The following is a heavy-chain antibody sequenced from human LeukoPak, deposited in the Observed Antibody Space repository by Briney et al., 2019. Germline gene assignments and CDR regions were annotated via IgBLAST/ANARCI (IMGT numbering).Heavy chain of an antibody. CDR2: VNQDGSEK. J-gene: IGHJ4*02. CDR3: ARGHYGLDY. D-gene: IGHD4-17*01. Sequence: GGSLRLSCAVSGFTFSDHWMSWVRQDPRNGLERVASVNQDGSEKYYVDSVKGRFTISRDNAKNSLYLQMNTLRVEDTDVYYCARGHYGLDYWGQGTLVTVSS. V-gene: IGHV3-7*01. CDR1: GFTFSDHW.